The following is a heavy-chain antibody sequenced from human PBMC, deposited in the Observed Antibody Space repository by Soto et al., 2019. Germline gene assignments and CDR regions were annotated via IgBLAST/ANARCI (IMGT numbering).Heavy chain of an antibody. CDR3: AKSFSSDWYDYFDY. V-gene: IGHV3-23*01. Sequence: GGSLRLCCAASGFTFGAFAMSRVRKAPGKGLEWVSAVSGGGGTTYYADSVKGRFTISRDKSKNTLYLQMNSLRAEDTALYYCAKSFSSDWYDYFDYWGQGSLVTVSS. CDR2: VSGGGGTT. D-gene: IGHD6-13*01. J-gene: IGHJ4*02. CDR1: GFTFGAFA.